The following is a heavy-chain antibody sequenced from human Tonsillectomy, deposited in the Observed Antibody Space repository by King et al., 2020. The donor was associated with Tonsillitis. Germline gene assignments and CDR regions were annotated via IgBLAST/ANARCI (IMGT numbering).Heavy chain of an antibody. D-gene: IGHD3/OR15-3a*01. CDR2: IYISGKT. J-gene: IGHJ6*02. Sequence: VQLQESGPGRVQPSATLSLTCNVSGVSVTDHYWTWVRQPAGKGLEWIGRIYISGKTIYNPSLESRVTMSVDRSKNKVSLKLTSVTAADTAVYYCARDPKEAKGLGYHYYGMDVWGQGTTVTVSS. V-gene: IGHV4-4*07. CDR3: ARDPKEAKGLGYHYYGMDV. CDR1: GVSVTDHY.